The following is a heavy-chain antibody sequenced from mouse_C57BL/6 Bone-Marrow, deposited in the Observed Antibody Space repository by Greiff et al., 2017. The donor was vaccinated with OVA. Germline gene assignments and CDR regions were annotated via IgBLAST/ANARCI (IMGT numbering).Heavy chain of an antibody. D-gene: IGHD1-1*01. CDR3: VRITTVAPYAMDY. J-gene: IGHJ4*01. CDR2: IRSKSNNYAT. CDR1: GFSFNTYA. Sequence: EVMLVESGGGLVQPKGSLKLSCAASGFSFNTYAMNWVRQAPGKGLEWVARIRSKSNNYATYYADSVKDRFTISRDDSESMLYLQMNNLKTEDTAMYYCVRITTVAPYAMDYWGQGTSVTVSS. V-gene: IGHV10-1*01.